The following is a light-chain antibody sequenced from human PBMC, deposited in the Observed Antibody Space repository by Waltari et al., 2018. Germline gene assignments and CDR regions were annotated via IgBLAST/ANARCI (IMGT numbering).Light chain of an antibody. CDR1: QSLVHSDGATY. J-gene: IGKJ1*01. CDR2: KIS. Sequence: DIVMTQTPLFSPVILGQPASISCRSSQSLVHSDGATYLSWFHQRPGQPPRLLMYKISDRFSGVTDRFSGSGAGTDFTLKISAMEADDVGLYYCMQGTKFPWTFGQGTRVEIK. CDR3: MQGTKFPWT. V-gene: IGKV2-24*01.